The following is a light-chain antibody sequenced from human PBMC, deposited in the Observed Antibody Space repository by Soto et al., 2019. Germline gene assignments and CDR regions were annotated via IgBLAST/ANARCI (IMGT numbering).Light chain of an antibody. J-gene: IGKJ4*02. CDR1: QDISNY. CDR3: QQYDNLPLT. Sequence: DIQMTQSPSSLSASVGDRVTITCQASQDISNYLNWYQQKPVKAPKLLIYDASNLETGVPSRFSGSGSGTDFTFTISSLQPEDIATYYFQQYDNLPLTFGGGNKVEIK. CDR2: DAS. V-gene: IGKV1-33*01.